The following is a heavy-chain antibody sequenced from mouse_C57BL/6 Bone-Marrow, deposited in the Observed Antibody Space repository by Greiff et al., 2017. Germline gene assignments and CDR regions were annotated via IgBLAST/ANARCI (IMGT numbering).Heavy chain of an antibody. Sequence: VQLQQPGAELVRPGSSVKLSCKASGYTFTSYWMDWVKQRPGQGLEWIGNIYPSDSETHYNQKFKGKATLTVEKSSSTAYMQLSSLTSEDSAVYYCARGYYSSSKDYWGQGTSVTVSS. CDR2: IYPSDSET. CDR3: ARGYYSSSKDY. J-gene: IGHJ4*01. CDR1: GYTFTSYW. V-gene: IGHV1-61*01. D-gene: IGHD2-5*01.